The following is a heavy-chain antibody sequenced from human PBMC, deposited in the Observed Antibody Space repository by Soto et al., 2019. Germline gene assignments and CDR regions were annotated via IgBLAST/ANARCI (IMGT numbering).Heavy chain of an antibody. Sequence: HPGGSLRLSCAASGFTFSSYWMHWVRQAPGRGLVWVSRINSDGSSTSYADSVKGRFTISRDNAKNTLYLQMNSLRAEDTAVYYCARDRAHKPYYDFWSGYPRGHYYYGMDVWGQGTTVTVSS. CDR2: INSDGSST. J-gene: IGHJ6*02. V-gene: IGHV3-74*01. CDR3: ARDRAHKPYYDFWSGYPRGHYYYGMDV. CDR1: GFTFSSYW. D-gene: IGHD3-3*01.